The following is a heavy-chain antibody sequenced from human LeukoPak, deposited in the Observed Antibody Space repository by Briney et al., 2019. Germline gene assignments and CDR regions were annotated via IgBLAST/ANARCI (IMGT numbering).Heavy chain of an antibody. D-gene: IGHD5-18*01. CDR2: IYYSGST. Sequence: SETLSLTCTVSGGSISSYYWSWIRQPPGKGLGWIGYIYYSGSTNYNPSLKSRVTISVDTSKNQFSLKLSSVTAADTAVYYCARGGYSYGYLVSWGQGTLVTVSS. CDR1: GGSISSYY. J-gene: IGHJ4*02. V-gene: IGHV4-59*01. CDR3: ARGGYSYGYLVS.